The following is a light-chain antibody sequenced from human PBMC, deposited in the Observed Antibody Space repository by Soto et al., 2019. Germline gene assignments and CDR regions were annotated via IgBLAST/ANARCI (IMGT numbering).Light chain of an antibody. J-gene: IGKJ1*01. V-gene: IGKV1-5*01. CDR3: QQYNTYSWT. CDR1: PTIRRW. Sequence: DIQMPQSPSTLSGSVGESAPITCRARPTIRRWLAWYQQKPGKAPKLLIYDASTLESGVPSRFRGGGSGTEFILTISSLQPHDFATYYCQQYNTYSWTFGQGTKGDIK. CDR2: DAS.